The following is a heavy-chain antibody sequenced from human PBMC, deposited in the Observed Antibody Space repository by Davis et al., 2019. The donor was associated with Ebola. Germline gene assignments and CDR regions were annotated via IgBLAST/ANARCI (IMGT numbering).Heavy chain of an antibody. D-gene: IGHD7-27*01. CDR1: GGSFSGYY. CDR2: INHSGST. Sequence: SETLSLTCAVYGGSFSGYYWSWIRQPPGKGLEWIGEINHSGSTNYNPSLKSRVTISVDTSKNQFSLKLSSVTAADTAVYYCARGCRSLGKDAFDIWGQGTMVTVS. J-gene: IGHJ3*02. CDR3: ARGCRSLGKDAFDI. V-gene: IGHV4-34*01.